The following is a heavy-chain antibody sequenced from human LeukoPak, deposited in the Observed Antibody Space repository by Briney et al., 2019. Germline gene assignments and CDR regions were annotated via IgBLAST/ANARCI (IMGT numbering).Heavy chain of an antibody. J-gene: IGHJ6*02. Sequence: SVKVSCKASGGSFSSFGVAWVRQAPGQGLEWMGRIIPMLGSEDYAQKFQGRVTITADKSASTVYMDLSSLRSKDTAIYYCARIGAGGGGGLQSYNYGLDVWGLGTTVIVSS. CDR2: IIPMLGSE. V-gene: IGHV1-69*04. CDR3: ARIGAGGGGGLQSYNYGLDV. D-gene: IGHD3-16*01. CDR1: GGSFSSFG.